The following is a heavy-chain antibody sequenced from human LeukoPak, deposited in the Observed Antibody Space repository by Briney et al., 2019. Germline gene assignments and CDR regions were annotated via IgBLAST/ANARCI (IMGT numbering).Heavy chain of an antibody. CDR3: ARHPYGSGLDY. CDR2: INHSGST. V-gene: IGHV4-34*01. J-gene: IGHJ4*02. CDR1: GGSFSGYY. Sequence: SETLSLTCAVYGGSFSGYYWSWIRQPPGKGLEWIGEINHSGSTNYNPSLKSRVTIPVDTSKNQFSLKLSSVTAADTAVYYCARHPYGSGLDYWGQGTLVTVSS. D-gene: IGHD3-10*01.